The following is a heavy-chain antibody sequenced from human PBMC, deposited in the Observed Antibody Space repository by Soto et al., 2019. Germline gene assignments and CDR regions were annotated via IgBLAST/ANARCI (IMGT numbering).Heavy chain of an antibody. CDR3: ARQGGATVTYYYYGMDV. CDR1: GYSFTSYL. CDR2: IYPGDSDT. Sequence: ESLKISCKGSGYSFTSYLIGWVRQMPGKGLEWMGIIYPGDSDTRYSPSFQGQVTISADKSISTAYLQWSSLKASDTAMYYCARQGGATVTYYYYGMDVWGQGTTVTVSS. D-gene: IGHD4-4*01. V-gene: IGHV5-51*01. J-gene: IGHJ6*02.